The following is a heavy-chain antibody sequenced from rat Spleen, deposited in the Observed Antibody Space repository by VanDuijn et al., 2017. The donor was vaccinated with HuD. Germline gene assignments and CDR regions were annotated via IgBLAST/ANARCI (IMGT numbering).Heavy chain of an antibody. CDR1: GFPFSNYD. D-gene: IGHD4-3*01. CDR3: VRQDTSGYSNWFAY. J-gene: IGHJ3*01. Sequence: EVQLVESGGGLVQPGRSLKLSCAASGFPFSNYDMAWVRQAPAKGLEWVASIGPSGGNPYYRDSVKGRFTVSRDNAKSTLYFLMASLRSEDTATYYCVRQDTSGYSNWFAYWGQGTLVTVSS. CDR2: IGPSGGNP. V-gene: IGHV5-25*01.